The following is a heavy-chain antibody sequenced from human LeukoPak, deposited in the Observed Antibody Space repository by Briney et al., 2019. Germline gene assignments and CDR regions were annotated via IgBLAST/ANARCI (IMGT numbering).Heavy chain of an antibody. CDR2: INSDGSFT. V-gene: IGHV3-74*01. D-gene: IGHD3-22*01. Sequence: GGSLRLSCAASGFTFSSYAMSWVRQAPGKGLVWVSRINSDGSFTFYAGSVKGRFTISRDNAKNTVFLQMNSLRAEDTAVYYCARASDSSGYYDFWGQGTLVTVSS. CDR3: ARASDSSGYYDF. J-gene: IGHJ4*02. CDR1: GFTFSSYA.